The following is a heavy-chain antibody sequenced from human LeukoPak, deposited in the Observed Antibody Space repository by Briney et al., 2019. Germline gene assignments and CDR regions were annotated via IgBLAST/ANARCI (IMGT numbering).Heavy chain of an antibody. Sequence: QAGGSLRLSCAASGFTFSAYWMHWVRQAPGKGLVWVSRIKTDGSYTTYADSVKGRFTISRDNSKNTVYLQMNSLRADDTAVYYCVKSRRVGANQRGLFDYWGQGTLVTVSP. CDR3: VKSRRVGANQRGLFDY. CDR2: IKTDGSYT. CDR1: GFTFSAYW. V-gene: IGHV3-74*01. D-gene: IGHD1-26*01. J-gene: IGHJ4*02.